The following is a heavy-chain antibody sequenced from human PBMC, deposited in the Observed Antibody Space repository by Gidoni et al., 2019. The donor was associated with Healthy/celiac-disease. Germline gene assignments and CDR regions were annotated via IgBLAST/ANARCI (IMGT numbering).Heavy chain of an antibody. CDR1: GFTFSSYS. J-gene: IGHJ6*02. D-gene: IGHD2-2*02. CDR2: ISSSSSTI. V-gene: IGHV3-48*02. Sequence: EVQLVESGGGLVQPGGSLRLSCAATGFTFSSYSMNWVRQAPGKGLEWVSYISSSSSTIYYADSVKGRFTISRDNAKNSLYLQMNSLRDEDTAVYYCAREDCAGTSCYRGPYYYYGMDVWGQGTTVTVSS. CDR3: AREDCAGTSCYRGPYYYYGMDV.